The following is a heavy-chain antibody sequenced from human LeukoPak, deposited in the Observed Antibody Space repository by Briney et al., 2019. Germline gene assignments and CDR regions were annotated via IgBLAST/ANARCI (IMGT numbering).Heavy chain of an antibody. J-gene: IGHJ5*01. V-gene: IGHV3-23*01. CDR1: GFTFSSYA. D-gene: IGHD5-12*01. CDR2: ISVSGTTT. CDR3: AKDGNSGYDFYNWFDS. Sequence: PGGSLRLSCAASGFTFSSYAMSWVRQAPGKGLEWVSAISVSGTTTYYADSVKGRFTISRDSSKNTLYLQMNSLRAEDTAVYYCAKDGNSGYDFYNWFDSWGQGTLVTVSS.